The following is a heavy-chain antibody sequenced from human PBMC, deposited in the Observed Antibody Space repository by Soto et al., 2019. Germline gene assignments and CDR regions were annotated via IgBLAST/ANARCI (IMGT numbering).Heavy chain of an antibody. CDR3: AILPRVLPPFDY. CDR1: GFTFSSYA. CDR2: ISGSGGST. J-gene: IGHJ4*02. D-gene: IGHD1-26*01. Sequence: GGSLRLSCAAFGFTFSSYAMSWVRQAPGKGLEWVSAISGSGGSTYYADSVKGRFTISRDNSKNTLYLQMNSLRAEDTAVYYCAILPRVLPPFDYWGQGTLVTVSS. V-gene: IGHV3-23*01.